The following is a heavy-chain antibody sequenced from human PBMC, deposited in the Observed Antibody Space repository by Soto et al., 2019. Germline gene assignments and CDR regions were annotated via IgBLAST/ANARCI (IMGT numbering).Heavy chain of an antibody. CDR2: INPYNGNT. Sequence: QVQLVQSGAEVQKPGASVKVSCKASGYTFTKYGFSWVRQAPGQGLEWMGWINPYNGNTKDAQKFQGRVTMTTDTSTSTAYMEVRSLTSDDTAVYYCARDPLQPYDSSGYHYPVDIWGQGTLVTVSS. CDR3: ARDPLQPYDSSGYHYPVDI. V-gene: IGHV1-18*04. CDR1: GYTFTKYG. J-gene: IGHJ3*02. D-gene: IGHD3-22*01.